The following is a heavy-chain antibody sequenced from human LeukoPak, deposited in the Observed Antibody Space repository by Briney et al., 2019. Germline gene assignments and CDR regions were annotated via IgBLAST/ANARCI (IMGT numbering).Heavy chain of an antibody. CDR2: ISSSSSYV. CDR3: ARDLGGDYFDY. V-gene: IGHV3-21*01. Sequence: PGGSLRLSCAASGFTFSSYSMNWVRQAPGKGLEWVSSISSSSSYVYYADSVRGRFTISRDNAKNSLYLQMNSLRAEDTAVYYCARDLGGDYFDYWGQGTLVTVSS. CDR1: GFTFSSYS. D-gene: IGHD1-26*01. J-gene: IGHJ4*02.